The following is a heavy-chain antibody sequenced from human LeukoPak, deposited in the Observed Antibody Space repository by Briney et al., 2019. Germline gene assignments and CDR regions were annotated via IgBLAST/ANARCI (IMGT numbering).Heavy chain of an antibody. CDR3: ARQRTTFGGVISIFDY. CDR1: GGSISTSDYY. CDR2: INYSGST. D-gene: IGHD3-16*02. Sequence: SETLSLTCTVSGGSISTSDYYWGWIRQPPGKGLEWIGSINYSGSTHYNPSLKSRITISVDTSKNQFPLKLSSLTAADTAVYYCARQRTTFGGVISIFDYWGQGTLVTVSS. V-gene: IGHV4-39*01. J-gene: IGHJ4*02.